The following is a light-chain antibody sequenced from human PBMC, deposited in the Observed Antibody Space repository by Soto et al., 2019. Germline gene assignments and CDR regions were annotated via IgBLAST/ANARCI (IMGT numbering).Light chain of an antibody. Sequence: EIVLTQSPATLSLSPGERATLSCGASPSVVGRYIAWYQQKPGLAPSLLIYDASSRATGIPDRFSGSGSGTYFSLTITRLEPEDFAVYYCQHYGTSPYTFGQGTKLEIK. V-gene: IGKV3D-20*01. CDR3: QHYGTSPYT. CDR1: PSVVGRY. CDR2: DAS. J-gene: IGKJ2*01.